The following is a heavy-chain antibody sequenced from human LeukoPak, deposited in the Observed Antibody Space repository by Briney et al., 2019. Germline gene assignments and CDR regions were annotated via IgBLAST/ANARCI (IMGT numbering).Heavy chain of an antibody. CDR2: ISNNGGYT. V-gene: IGHV3-23*01. Sequence: GGSLRLSCAASGFSINNYAMTWVRQAPGKGLEWVSAISNNGGYTYYADSVQGRFTISRDNSKSTLCLQMNSLRAEDTAVYYCAKQLGYCSDGSCYFPYWGQGTLVTVSS. CDR1: GFSINNYA. CDR3: AKQLGYCSDGSCYFPY. J-gene: IGHJ4*02. D-gene: IGHD2-15*01.